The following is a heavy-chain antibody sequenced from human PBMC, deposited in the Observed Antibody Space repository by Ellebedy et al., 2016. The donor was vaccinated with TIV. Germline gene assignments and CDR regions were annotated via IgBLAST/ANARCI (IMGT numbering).Heavy chain of an antibody. D-gene: IGHD3-22*01. J-gene: IGHJ4*02. CDR1: GFTFSDYG. CDR2: MRYDGSNK. CDR3: AKFPYYYDSSGYSF. Sequence: PGGSLRLSCAASGFTFSDYGMHWVRQAPGKGLEWVAFMRYDGSNKYYADSVKGRFTISRDNSKNTLYLRMNSLRAKDTAVYYCAKFPYYYDSSGYSFWGQGTLVTVSS. V-gene: IGHV3-30*02.